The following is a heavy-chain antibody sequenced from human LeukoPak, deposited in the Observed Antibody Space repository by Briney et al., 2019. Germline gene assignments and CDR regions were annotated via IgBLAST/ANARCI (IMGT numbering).Heavy chain of an antibody. Sequence: PSETLSLTCTVSGGSISSSSNYYWGWVRQPPGKGLEWIGTIYYLGGTHYNPSLKSRLTISVDTSKNQFSLKLTSVTAADTAVFYCARSGGYNTHDAFDIWGQGTMVTVSS. CDR2: IYYLGGT. D-gene: IGHD5-24*01. V-gene: IGHV4-39*07. CDR3: ARSGGYNTHDAFDI. J-gene: IGHJ3*02. CDR1: GGSISSSSNYY.